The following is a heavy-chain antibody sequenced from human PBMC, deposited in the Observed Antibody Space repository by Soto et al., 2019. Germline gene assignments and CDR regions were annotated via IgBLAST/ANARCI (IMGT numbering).Heavy chain of an antibody. D-gene: IGHD3-10*01. V-gene: IGHV1-3*01. Sequence: ASVKVSCKASGYTFTSYAMHWVRQAPGQRLEWMGWINAGNGNTKYSEKFQGRVTITRDTSASTAYMELSSLTSEDTAVYYCARDMNYYGSGSYFRWGQGTLVTVSS. J-gene: IGHJ4*02. CDR2: INAGNGNT. CDR3: ARDMNYYGSGSYFR. CDR1: GYTFTSYA.